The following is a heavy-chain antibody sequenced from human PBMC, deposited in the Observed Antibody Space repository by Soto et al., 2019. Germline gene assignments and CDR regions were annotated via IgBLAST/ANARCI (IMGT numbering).Heavy chain of an antibody. J-gene: IGHJ6*02. V-gene: IGHV1-3*01. D-gene: IGHD6-13*01. CDR1: GYTFTSYA. CDR3: ARDPHSSSWYRGSYYYYYGMDV. CDR2: INAGNGNT. Sequence: EASVKVSCKASGYTFTSYAMHWVRQAPGQRLEWMGWINAGNGNTKYSQKFQGRVTITRDTSASTAYMELSSLRSEDTAVYYCARDPHSSSWYRGSYYYYYGMDVWGQGTTVTAP.